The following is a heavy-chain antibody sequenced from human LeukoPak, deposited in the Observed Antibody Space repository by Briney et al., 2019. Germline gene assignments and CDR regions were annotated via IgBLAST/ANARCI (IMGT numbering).Heavy chain of an antibody. CDR1: GGSISSGAYY. V-gene: IGHV4-31*02. CDR2: IYYSGSI. Sequence: SQTLSLTCSVSGGSISSGAYYWSWIRQHPGKGLEWIGSIYYSGSIYYNPSLKSRVTISADTSKNQFSLKLSSVTAADTAVYYCARHDAIISMIVGERPFEIWGQGTLVTVSS. CDR3: ARHDAIISMIVGERPFEI. J-gene: IGHJ3*02. D-gene: IGHD3-22*01.